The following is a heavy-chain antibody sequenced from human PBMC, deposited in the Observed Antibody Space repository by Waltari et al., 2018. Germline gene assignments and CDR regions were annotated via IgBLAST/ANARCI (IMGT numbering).Heavy chain of an antibody. CDR2: ISAYNGNT. D-gene: IGHD6-13*01. CDR1: GYTFTTFG. Sequence: QVQLVQSGAEVKKPGASVKVSGKASGYTFTTFGLRWLRQAPGQGLVWMGWISAYNGNTNYAQKLQGRVTMTTDTSTSTAYMELRSLRSDDTAVYYCARVQLPGIAAIDWGQGTLVTVSS. J-gene: IGHJ4*02. V-gene: IGHV1-18*01. CDR3: ARVQLPGIAAID.